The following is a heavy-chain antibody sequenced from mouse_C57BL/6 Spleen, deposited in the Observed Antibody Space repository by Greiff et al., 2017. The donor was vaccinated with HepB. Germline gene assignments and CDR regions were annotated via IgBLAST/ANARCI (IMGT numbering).Heavy chain of an antibody. CDR1: GYSITSGYY. D-gene: IGHD1-1*01. J-gene: IGHJ3*01. Sequence: ESGPGLVKPSQSLSLTCSVTGYSITSGYYWNWIRQFPGNKLEWMGYISYDGSNNYNPSLKNRISITRDTSKNQFFLKLNSVTTEDTATYYCARGGGYGSSNGGFAYWGQGTLVTVSA. CDR2: ISYDGSN. CDR3: ARGGGYGSSNGGFAY. V-gene: IGHV3-6*01.